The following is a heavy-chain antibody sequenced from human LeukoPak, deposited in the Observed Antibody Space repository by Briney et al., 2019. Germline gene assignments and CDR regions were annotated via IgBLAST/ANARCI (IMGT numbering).Heavy chain of an antibody. V-gene: IGHV1-18*01. CDR1: GYTFTSNG. D-gene: IGHD6-19*01. Sequence: GASVKVSCKASGYTFTSNGINWVRQAPGQGLEWMGWISAYNGNTKYAQKFQDRLTMTTDTSTSTAYMELRRLRSDDTAVYYCATVLPSDLQWLVWDYWGQGTLVTVSS. J-gene: IGHJ4*02. CDR3: ATVLPSDLQWLVWDY. CDR2: ISAYNGNT.